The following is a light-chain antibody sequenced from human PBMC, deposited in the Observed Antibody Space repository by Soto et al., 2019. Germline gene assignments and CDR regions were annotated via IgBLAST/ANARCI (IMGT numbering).Light chain of an antibody. J-gene: IGLJ1*01. V-gene: IGLV2-14*01. CDR2: DVN. Sequence: QSVLTQPASVSGSPGQSITISCTGTSSDVGGYNYVCWYQQHPGKAPKLMIYDVNNRPSGVSNRFSGFKSDNTASLTISGLQAEDEADYYCSSYTINAPVFGTGTKVTVL. CDR1: SSDVGGYNY. CDR3: SSYTINAPV.